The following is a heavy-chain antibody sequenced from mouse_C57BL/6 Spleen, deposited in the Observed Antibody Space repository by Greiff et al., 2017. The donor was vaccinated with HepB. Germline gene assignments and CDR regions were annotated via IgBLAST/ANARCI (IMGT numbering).Heavy chain of an antibody. V-gene: IGHV1-50*01. D-gene: IGHD4-1*01. Sequence: QVQLQQPGAELVKPGASVKLSCKASGYTFTSYWMQWVKQRPGQGLEWIGEIDPSDSYTNYNQKFKGKSTLTVYSSSSTAYMQLSSLTSEDSAVYYCARGGLGYAMDYWGQGTSVTVSS. CDR1: GYTFTSYW. J-gene: IGHJ4*01. CDR2: IDPSDSYT. CDR3: ARGGLGYAMDY.